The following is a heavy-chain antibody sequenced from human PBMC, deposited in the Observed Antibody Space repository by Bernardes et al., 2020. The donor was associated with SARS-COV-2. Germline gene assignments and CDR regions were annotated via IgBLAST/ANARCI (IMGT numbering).Heavy chain of an antibody. CDR2: ISTYGRTT. D-gene: IGHD3-22*01. V-gene: IGHV3-74*01. CDR1: GFTFSSYW. Sequence: GGSLRLSCAASGFTFSSYWMHWVRQIPGGGLVLLSPISTYGRTTNYADSVEGRFTISRDNAKNTLWLQMNSLGADDTAVYYCARGASSGYRIDYWGPGTLVTVSS. J-gene: IGHJ4*02. CDR3: ARGASSGYRIDY.